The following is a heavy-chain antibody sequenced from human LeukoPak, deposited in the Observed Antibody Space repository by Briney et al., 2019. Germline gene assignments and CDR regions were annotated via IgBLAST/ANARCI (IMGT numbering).Heavy chain of an antibody. V-gene: IGHV3-20*04. CDR1: GFTFDDYG. CDR3: AKDPDNIQWLLDY. Sequence: PGGSLRLSCAASGFTFDDYGMSWVRQAPGKGLEWVSGINWNGGSTGYADSVKGRFTISRDNAKNSLYLQMNSLRAEDTAVYYCAKDPDNIQWLLDYWGQGTLVTVSS. CDR2: INWNGGST. J-gene: IGHJ4*02. D-gene: IGHD6-19*01.